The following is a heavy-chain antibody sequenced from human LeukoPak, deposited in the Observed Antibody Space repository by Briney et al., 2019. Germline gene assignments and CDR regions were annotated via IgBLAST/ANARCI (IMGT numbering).Heavy chain of an antibody. Sequence: PSETLSLTCAVSGDSISSGGYSWSWIRQPPGKGLEWIGYIYHSGSTYYNPSLKSRVTISVDRSKNQFSLTLSSVTAADTAVYYCARDLLRRGYSYGFFDFWGQGTLVTVSS. CDR2: IYHSGST. V-gene: IGHV4-30-2*01. CDR1: GDSISSGGYS. D-gene: IGHD5-18*01. CDR3: ARDLLRRGYSYGFFDF. J-gene: IGHJ4*02.